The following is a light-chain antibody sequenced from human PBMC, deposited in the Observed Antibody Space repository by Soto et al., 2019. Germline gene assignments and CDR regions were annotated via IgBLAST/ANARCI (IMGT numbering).Light chain of an antibody. Sequence: DIQMTQSHSTLYASVGDRVAITCRASQNIGSRLAWYQQKPDEAPKLLIYDASSLESGVLLRFVGSGSGTDFTLIISSLQPDEFATYYCQQCNTPFTFGGGTKGEIK. J-gene: IGKJ4*01. CDR2: DAS. CDR3: QQCNTPFT. CDR1: QNIGSR. V-gene: IGKV1-5*01.